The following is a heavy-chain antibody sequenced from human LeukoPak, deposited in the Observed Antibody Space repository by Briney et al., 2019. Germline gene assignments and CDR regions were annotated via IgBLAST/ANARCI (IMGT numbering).Heavy chain of an antibody. CDR3: TRRLHIFDY. Sequence: PGGSLRLSCAASGFTFSRYSMNWVRQTPGKGLEWISYISSSSDTIYYADSVKGRFTISRDNAKNSLYLQMHSLRGEDTAIYYCTRRLHIFDYWGQGTLVTVSS. V-gene: IGHV3-48*01. CDR1: GFTFSRYS. J-gene: IGHJ4*02. CDR2: ISSSSDTI. D-gene: IGHD4-11*01.